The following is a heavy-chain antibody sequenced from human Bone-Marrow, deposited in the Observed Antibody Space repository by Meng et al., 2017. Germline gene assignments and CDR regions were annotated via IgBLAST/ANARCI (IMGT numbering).Heavy chain of an antibody. CDR1: GFTFSSYG. D-gene: IGHD2-8*01. CDR3: ATDVMYDAFDI. Sequence: GESLKISCAASGFTFSSYGMHRVRQAPGKGLEWVAVIWYDGSNKYYADSVKGRFTISRDNSKNTLYLQMNSLTAEDTAVYYCATDVMYDAFDIWGQGTMVTVSS. J-gene: IGHJ3*02. CDR2: IWYDGSNK. V-gene: IGHV3-33*01.